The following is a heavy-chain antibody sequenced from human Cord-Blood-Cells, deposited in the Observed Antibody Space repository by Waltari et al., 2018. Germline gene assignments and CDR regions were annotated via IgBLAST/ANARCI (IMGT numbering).Heavy chain of an antibody. CDR3: TRLALVGATDY. CDR1: GFTFSGSA. Sequence: EVQLVESGGGLVQPGGSLNLSCAPSGFTFSGSAMPWVGQASGKGLEWGGRIRSKANSYATAYAASVKGRFTISRDDSKNTAYLQMNSLKTEDTAVYYCTRLALVGATDYWGQGTLVTVSS. J-gene: IGHJ4*02. CDR2: IRSKANSYAT. D-gene: IGHD1-26*01. V-gene: IGHV3-73*02.